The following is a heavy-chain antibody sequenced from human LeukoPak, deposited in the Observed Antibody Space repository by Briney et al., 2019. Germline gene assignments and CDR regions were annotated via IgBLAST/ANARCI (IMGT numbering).Heavy chain of an antibody. Sequence: PETLSLTCTVYGGSISSSSYYWGWIRQPPGKGLEWIGSIYYSGSTYYNPSLKSRVTISVDTSKNQFSLKLSSVTAADTAVYYCASYYNVVFDYWGQGTLVTVSS. CDR1: GGSISSSSYY. D-gene: IGHD3-10*01. J-gene: IGHJ4*02. CDR2: IYYSGST. V-gene: IGHV4-39*01. CDR3: ASYYNVVFDY.